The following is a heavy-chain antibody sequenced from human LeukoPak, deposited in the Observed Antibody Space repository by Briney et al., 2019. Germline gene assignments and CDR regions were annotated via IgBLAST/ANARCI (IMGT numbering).Heavy chain of an antibody. V-gene: IGHV3-23*01. J-gene: IGHJ5*02. CDR3: AKDVWWSVS. Sequence: GGSLRLSCAASGFTFSNHAMTWVRQAPGKGLEWVAAISASGDDTFYADSVKGRFTISKDNSKNILYLQMNSLRAEDTAMYFCAKDVWWSVSWGQGTPVTVSS. CDR1: GFTFSNHA. D-gene: IGHD2-8*02. CDR2: ISASGDDT.